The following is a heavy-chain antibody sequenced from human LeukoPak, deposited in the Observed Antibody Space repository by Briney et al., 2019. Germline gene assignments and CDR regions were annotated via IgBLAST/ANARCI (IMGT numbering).Heavy chain of an antibody. Sequence: GGSLRLSCAASGFTFDDYAMHWVRQAPGKGLEWVSAISGSGGSTYYADSVKGRFTISRDNSKNTLYLQMNSLRAEDTAVYYCATLLADSISSGFEIERHFDYWGQGTLVTVSS. CDR2: ISGSGGST. CDR1: GFTFDDYA. J-gene: IGHJ4*02. V-gene: IGHV3-23*01. D-gene: IGHD1-1*01. CDR3: ATLLADSISSGFEIERHFDY.